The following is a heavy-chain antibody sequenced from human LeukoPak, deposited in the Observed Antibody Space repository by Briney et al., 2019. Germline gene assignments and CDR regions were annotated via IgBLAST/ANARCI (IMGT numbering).Heavy chain of an antibody. CDR1: GGTFSSYA. Sequence: GASVKVSCKASGGTFSSYAISWVRQAPGQGLEWMGRIIPILGIANYAQKFQGRVTITADKSTSTAYMELSSLRSEEKAVYYWPSGAKYGSGSYFVYWGQGTLVTVSS. J-gene: IGHJ4*02. CDR3: PSGAKYGSGSYFVY. V-gene: IGHV1-69*04. CDR2: IIPILGIA. D-gene: IGHD3-10*01.